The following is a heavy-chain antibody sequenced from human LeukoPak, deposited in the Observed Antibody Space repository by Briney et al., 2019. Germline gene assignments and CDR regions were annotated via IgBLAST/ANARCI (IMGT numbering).Heavy chain of an antibody. D-gene: IGHD3-9*01. CDR1: GFTFTNYG. V-gene: IGHV3-48*02. CDR3: ARSPDWAYFDY. Sequence: GGSLRLSCAASGFTFTNYGMNWVRQAPGRGLEWVSYISSTTSTIYFADSVKGRFTISRDNAGNSLYLQMSSLRDEDTAVYFCARSPDWAYFDYWGQGALVTVSS. J-gene: IGHJ4*02. CDR2: ISSTTSTI.